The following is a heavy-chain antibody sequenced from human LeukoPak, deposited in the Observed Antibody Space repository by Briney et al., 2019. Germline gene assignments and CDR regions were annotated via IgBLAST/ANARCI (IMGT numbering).Heavy chain of an antibody. J-gene: IGHJ6*03. Sequence: ASVKVSCKASGYTFTSSYIHWVRQAPGQGLEWMGIINPSGGSTSYAQKFQGRVTMTRDTSTSTVYMELSSLRSEDTAVYYCARSSNGDYYYMDVWGKGTTVTVSS. CDR2: INPSGGST. CDR1: GYTFTSSY. V-gene: IGHV1-46*01. D-gene: IGHD4-11*01. CDR3: ARSSNGDYYYMDV.